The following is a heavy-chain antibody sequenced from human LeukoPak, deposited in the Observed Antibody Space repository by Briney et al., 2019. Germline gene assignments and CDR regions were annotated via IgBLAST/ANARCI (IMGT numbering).Heavy chain of an antibody. V-gene: IGHV3-23*01. CDR3: AKCSTSAYTTGWCNWIDP. CDR2: TVMRGTT. CDR1: GFTFTSDG. D-gene: IGHD6-19*01. Sequence: GGSLRLACVAAGFTFTSDGMDWVRQAAGEGLEWVSSTVMRGTTQYADSGKGRFTVSRDTSKNTLYLQMNRLRADDTAVYYCAKCSTSAYTTGWCNWIDPWGQGTLVTVSS. J-gene: IGHJ5*02.